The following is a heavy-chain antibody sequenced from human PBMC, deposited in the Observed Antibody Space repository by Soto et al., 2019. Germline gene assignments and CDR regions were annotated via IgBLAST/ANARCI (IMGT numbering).Heavy chain of an antibody. V-gene: IGHV6-1*01. Sequence: PLHALSLTCALCGESVSSYRASWSWIQQSTSRALEWLGRTYYRSKWYNDYAESEKSRITNNPGTSKNQCSLQLNCVTPEATAVYFCASGWALNYWGQGILVTVSS. CDR3: ASGWALNY. CDR1: GESVSSYRAS. J-gene: IGHJ4*02. CDR2: TYYRSKWYN. D-gene: IGHD1-26*01.